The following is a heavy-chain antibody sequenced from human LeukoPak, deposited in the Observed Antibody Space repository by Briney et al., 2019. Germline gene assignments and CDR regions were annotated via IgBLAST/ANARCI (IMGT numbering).Heavy chain of an antibody. CDR1: TFTFSSYW. J-gene: IGHJ4*02. CDR3: ARALLYSAAASSL. D-gene: IGHD2-15*01. CDR2: INTDGSST. V-gene: IGHV3-74*01. Sequence: GGSLRLSCAASTFTFSSYWMHWVRQAPGKGLVWVSRINTDGSSTSYADSVKGRFTISRDNAKNTLYLQMNSLRAEDTAVYYCARALLYSAAASSLWGQGTLVTVSS.